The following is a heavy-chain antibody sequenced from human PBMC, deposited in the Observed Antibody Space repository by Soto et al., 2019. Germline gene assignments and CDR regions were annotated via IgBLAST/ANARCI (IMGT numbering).Heavy chain of an antibody. CDR2: ISAYNGNT. J-gene: IGHJ3*02. CDR1: GYTFTSYG. D-gene: IGHD3-9*01. CDR3: ARDLDILTGYYRDDAFDI. Sequence: ASVKVSCKASGYTFTSYGISWVRQAPGQGLEWMGWISAYNGNTNYAQKLQGRVTMTTDTSTSTAYMELRSLRSDDTAVYYCARDLDILTGYYRDDAFDIWGQGTMVT. V-gene: IGHV1-18*01.